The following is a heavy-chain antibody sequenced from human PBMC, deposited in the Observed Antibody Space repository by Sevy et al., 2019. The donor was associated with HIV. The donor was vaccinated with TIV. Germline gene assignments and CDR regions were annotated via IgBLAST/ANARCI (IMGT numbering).Heavy chain of an antibody. CDR3: ARDSTTRPRVLDY. D-gene: IGHD1-1*01. CDR2: VYFTGNT. CDR1: GYSISSYF. J-gene: IGHJ4*02. Sequence: SENLSLTCSVSGYSISSYFWTWVRQSPGKGLEWIGNVYFTGNTDYSPSLKSRVTLSLDTSKSQFSLTLKSVTAADTAIYFCARDSTTRPRVLDYWGQGILVTVSS. V-gene: IGHV4-59*12.